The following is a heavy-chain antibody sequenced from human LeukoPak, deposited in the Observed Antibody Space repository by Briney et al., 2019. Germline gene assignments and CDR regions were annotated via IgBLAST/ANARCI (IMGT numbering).Heavy chain of an antibody. CDR3: AKGVPAAYFDY. CDR2: IRSDGNTE. J-gene: IGHJ4*02. Sequence: GGSLRLSCAASGFTFSNYGIHWVRQAPGKGLEWVAVIRSDGNTEYYAYSVKGRFTISRDNSKNTLYLQMNSLRAEDTAVYYCAKGVPAAYFDYWGQGTLVTVSS. V-gene: IGHV3-30*02. D-gene: IGHD2-2*01. CDR1: GFTFSNYG.